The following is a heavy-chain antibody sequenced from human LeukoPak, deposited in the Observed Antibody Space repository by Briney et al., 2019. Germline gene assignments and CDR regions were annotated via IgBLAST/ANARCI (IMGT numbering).Heavy chain of an antibody. Sequence: GGSLRLSCTASGFTFSTYAMSWVRQAPGKGLEWVSAISGSGGSTYYTDSVRGRFTISRDNSKNTLYLQMISLRAEDTAVYYCAKASVSTVTTGDFDYWGQGTLDTVSS. CDR2: ISGSGGST. V-gene: IGHV3-23*01. CDR1: GFTFSTYA. CDR3: AKASVSTVTTGDFDY. J-gene: IGHJ4*02. D-gene: IGHD4-17*01.